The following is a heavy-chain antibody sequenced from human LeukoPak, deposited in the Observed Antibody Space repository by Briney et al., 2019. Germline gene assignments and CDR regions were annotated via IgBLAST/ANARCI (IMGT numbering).Heavy chain of an antibody. V-gene: IGHV3-48*02. CDR1: GFTFSSYS. CDR3: ARYCSGGSCYQYYYGMDV. CDR2: ISSSSSTI. Sequence: GGSLRLSCAASGFTFSSYSMNWVRQAPGKGLEWVSYISSSSSTIYYADSVKGRFTISRDSAKNSLYLQMNSLRDEDTAVYYCARYCSGGSCYQYYYGMDVWGQGTTVTVSS. D-gene: IGHD2-15*01. J-gene: IGHJ6*02.